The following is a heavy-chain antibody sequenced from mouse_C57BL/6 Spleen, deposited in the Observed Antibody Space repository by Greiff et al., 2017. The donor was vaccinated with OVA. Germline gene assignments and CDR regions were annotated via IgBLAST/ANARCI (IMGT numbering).Heavy chain of an antibody. CDR3: SRQSLYASSPTYAMDY. J-gene: IGHJ4*01. CDR2: ISGGGGNT. D-gene: IGHD1-1*01. Sequence: EVQLVESGGGLVKPGGSLKLSCAASGFTFSSYTMSWVRQTPEKRLEWVATISGGGGNTYYPDSVKGRFTISRDNAKNTLYLQMSSLRSEDTALYDCSRQSLYASSPTYAMDYWGQGTSVTVSS. CDR1: GFTFSSYT. V-gene: IGHV5-9*01.